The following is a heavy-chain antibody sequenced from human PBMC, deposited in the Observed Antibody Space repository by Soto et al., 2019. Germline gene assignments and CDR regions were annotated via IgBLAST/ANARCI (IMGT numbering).Heavy chain of an antibody. CDR2: IWYDGSNK. Sequence: GGSLRLSCAASGFTFSSYGMHWVRQAPGKGLEWVAVIWYDGSNKYYADSVKGRFTISRDNSKNTLYLQMNSLRAEDTAAYYCARDEYGSGSYYLYYYYYFGMDVWGQGTTVTVSS. J-gene: IGHJ6*02. CDR3: ARDEYGSGSYYLYYYYYFGMDV. CDR1: GFTFSSYG. D-gene: IGHD3-10*01. V-gene: IGHV3-33*01.